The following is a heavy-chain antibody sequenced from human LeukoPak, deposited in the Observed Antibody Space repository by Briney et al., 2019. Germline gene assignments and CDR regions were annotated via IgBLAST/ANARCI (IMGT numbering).Heavy chain of an antibody. V-gene: IGHV4-31*03. CDR2: IYNSGST. Sequence: SETLSLTCTVSGGSIRSGGYYWSWIRQQPGKGLEWIGYIYNSGSTYYNPSLKSRVSISVGTSKNQFSLMLSSVTAADTAVYYCARRSPGYSYSIGSWGQGTLVTVSS. CDR3: ARRSPGYSYSIGS. D-gene: IGHD5-18*01. CDR1: GGSIRSGGYY. J-gene: IGHJ4*02.